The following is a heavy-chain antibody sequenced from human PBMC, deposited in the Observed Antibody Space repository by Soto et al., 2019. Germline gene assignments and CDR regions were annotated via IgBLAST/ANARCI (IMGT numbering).Heavy chain of an antibody. CDR2: IYYSGTT. J-gene: IGHJ4*02. V-gene: IGHV4-39*01. Sequence: SETLSLTCSVSGGSISSSNYYWGWIRQPPGKGLEWTGNIYYSGTTYYNPSLKSRVTISVDMSKNQFSLKLSSVTAADTAMYYWARCYYDSSGFDSWGQGTLVNVSS. D-gene: IGHD3-22*01. CDR1: GGSISSSNYY. CDR3: ARCYYDSSGFDS.